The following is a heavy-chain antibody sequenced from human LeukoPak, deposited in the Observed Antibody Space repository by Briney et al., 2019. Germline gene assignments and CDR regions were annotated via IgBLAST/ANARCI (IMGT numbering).Heavy chain of an antibody. V-gene: IGHV3-21*01. CDR3: ARGARIKDIVVVPAAAMIVDYYGMDV. D-gene: IGHD2-2*01. J-gene: IGHJ6*02. CDR1: GFTFSSYG. CDR2: ISSSSSYI. Sequence: PGGSLRLSCAASGFTFSSYGMSWVRQAPGKGLEWVSSISSSSSYIYYADSVKGRFTISRDNAKNSLYLQMNSLRAEDTAVYYCARGARIKDIVVVPAAAMIVDYYGMDVWGQGTTVTVSS.